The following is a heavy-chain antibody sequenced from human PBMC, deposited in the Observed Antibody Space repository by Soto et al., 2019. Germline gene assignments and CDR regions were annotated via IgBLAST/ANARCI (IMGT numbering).Heavy chain of an antibody. V-gene: IGHV3-9*01. CDR2: ISWNSGSI. CDR1: GFTFDDYA. J-gene: IGHJ4*02. D-gene: IGHD6-13*01. Sequence: EVQLVESGGGLVQPGRSLRLSCAASGFTFDDYAMHWVRQAPGKGLEWVSGISWNSGSIGYADSVKGRFTISRDNAKNSLYLQMNSLRAEDTALYYCAKDPSGWIAAAGTGPFDYWGQGTLVTVSS. CDR3: AKDPSGWIAAAGTGPFDY.